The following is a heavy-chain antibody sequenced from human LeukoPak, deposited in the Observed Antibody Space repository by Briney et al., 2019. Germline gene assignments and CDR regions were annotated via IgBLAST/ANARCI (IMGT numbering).Heavy chain of an antibody. V-gene: IGHV4-38-2*01. CDR3: ARGPVTSWDAFDI. CDR2: IYHSGNT. J-gene: IGHJ3*02. D-gene: IGHD2-21*02. Sequence: PSETLSLTCAVSGYSISSGYYWGWIRQPPRKGLEWIGTIYHSGNTYYNPSLKSRVTISVDTSKNEFSLKLSSVTAADTAVYYCARGPVTSWDAFDIWGQGTMVTVSS. CDR1: GYSISSGYY.